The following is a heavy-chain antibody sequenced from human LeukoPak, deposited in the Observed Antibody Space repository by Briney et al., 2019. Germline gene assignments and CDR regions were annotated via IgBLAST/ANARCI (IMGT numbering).Heavy chain of an antibody. CDR3: AETGPTDF. CDR1: GFSFSSYG. J-gene: IGHJ4*02. V-gene: IGHV3-30*03. Sequence: GRSLRLSCAASGFSFSSYGMHWVRQAPGKGLEWVAAISHDGTNIHYAESVKGRFTISRDNSKNMLYLQMNSLRAEDTALYYCAETGPTDFWGQGTLVTVSS. D-gene: IGHD3-9*01. CDR2: ISHDGTNI.